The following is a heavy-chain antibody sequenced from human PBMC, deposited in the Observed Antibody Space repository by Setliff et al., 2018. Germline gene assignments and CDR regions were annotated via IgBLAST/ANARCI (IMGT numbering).Heavy chain of an antibody. Sequence: GGSLRLSCAASGLIFGNYAMSWVRQAPGKGLEWVSAISGSGGSTYYADSVKGRFTISRDNSKNTLYLQMNSLRAEDTAVYYCAKDFRDLGYSDYWGQGTLVTVSS. J-gene: IGHJ4*02. CDR2: ISGSGGST. V-gene: IGHV3-23*01. CDR1: GLIFGNYA. CDR3: AKDFRDLGYSDY.